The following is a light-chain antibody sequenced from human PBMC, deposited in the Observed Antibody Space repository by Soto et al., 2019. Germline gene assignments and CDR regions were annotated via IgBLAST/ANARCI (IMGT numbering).Light chain of an antibody. V-gene: IGLV2-14*01. CDR1: SSDIGAYKY. CDR3: STYASSRTFV. J-gene: IGLJ2*01. CDR2: EVI. Sequence: QSALTQPASVSGSPGQSITISCTGTSSDIGAYKYVSWYQQHPGRAPKLMIYEVIHRPSGVSSRFSGSKSGKTASLSISGLQADDDADYYCSTYASSRTFVFGGGTKLAVL.